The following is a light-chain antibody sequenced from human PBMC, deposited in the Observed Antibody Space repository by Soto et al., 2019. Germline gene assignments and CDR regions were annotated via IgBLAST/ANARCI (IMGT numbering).Light chain of an antibody. V-gene: IGKV3-15*01. CDR1: ESVHRN. J-gene: IGKJ3*01. CDR2: HAS. Sequence: EMVMTQSPATLSVSPGERVTLSCRASESVHRNLAWYQQKPGQGPSLLIYHASTRATGVPDRFTGSGSGTEFTRTISSLQSEDFGVYHCQHYSNWPPSFGPGTKGEIK. CDR3: QHYSNWPPS.